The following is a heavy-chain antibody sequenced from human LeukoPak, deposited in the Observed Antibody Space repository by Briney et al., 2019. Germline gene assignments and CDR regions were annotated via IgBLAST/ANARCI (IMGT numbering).Heavy chain of an antibody. V-gene: IGHV4-59*08. J-gene: IGHJ4*02. CDR1: GGSISSYY. Sequence: SETLSFTCTVSGGSISSYYWSWLRQPPGKGLEWIGYIYYSGSTNYNPSLKSRVTISVDTSKNQFSLKLSSVTAADTAVYYCAGFSGYDSYYFDYWGQGTLVTVSS. CDR3: AGFSGYDSYYFDY. D-gene: IGHD5-12*01. CDR2: IYYSGST.